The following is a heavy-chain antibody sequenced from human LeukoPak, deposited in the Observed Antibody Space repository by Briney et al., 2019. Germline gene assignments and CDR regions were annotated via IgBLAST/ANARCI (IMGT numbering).Heavy chain of an antibody. Sequence: ASVKVSCKASGYTFTGYYMHWVRQAPGQGLEWMGWINPNSGGTNYAQKFQGRVTMTRDTSISTAYMELSRLRSDDTAVYYCARAGSIAARRGWFDPWGQGTLVTVSS. V-gene: IGHV1-2*02. D-gene: IGHD6-6*01. CDR3: ARAGSIAARRGWFDP. CDR2: INPNSGGT. CDR1: GYTFTGYY. J-gene: IGHJ5*02.